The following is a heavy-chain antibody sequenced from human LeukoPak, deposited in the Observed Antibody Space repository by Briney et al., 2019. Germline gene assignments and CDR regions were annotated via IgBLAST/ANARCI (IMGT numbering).Heavy chain of an antibody. Sequence: GGSLRLSCAASGFTFSDYYMSWIRQAPGKGLEWVSYISSSSSYIYYADSVKGRFTISRDNAKNSLYLQMNSLRAEDTAVYYCAGSYSSSQNDYWGQRTLVTVSS. CDR2: ISSSSSYI. V-gene: IGHV3-11*06. CDR1: GFTFSDYY. D-gene: IGHD6-6*01. J-gene: IGHJ4*02. CDR3: AGSYSSSQNDY.